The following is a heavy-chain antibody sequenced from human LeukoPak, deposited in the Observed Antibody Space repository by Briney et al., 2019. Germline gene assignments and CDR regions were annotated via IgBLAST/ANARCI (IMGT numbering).Heavy chain of an antibody. D-gene: IGHD6-19*01. Sequence: PVNVSCKASGGTFSSYTISWVRQAPGQGLEWMGRIIPILGIANYAQKFQGRVTITADKSTSTAYMELSSLRSEDTAVYYCARSSGWSLNWFDPWGQGTLVTVSS. V-gene: IGHV1-69*02. CDR1: GGTFSSYT. CDR2: IIPILGIA. CDR3: ARSSGWSLNWFDP. J-gene: IGHJ5*02.